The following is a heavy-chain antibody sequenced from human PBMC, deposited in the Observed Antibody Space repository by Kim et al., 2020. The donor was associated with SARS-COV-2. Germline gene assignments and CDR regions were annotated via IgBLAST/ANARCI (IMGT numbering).Heavy chain of an antibody. Sequence: VEGRFTISRDNAKNTLYLQMNSLRAEDTAVYYCATARGYDESSGYYVFHYWGQGILVTVSS. V-gene: IGHV3-74*01. CDR3: ATARGYDESSGYYVFHY. D-gene: IGHD3-22*01. J-gene: IGHJ4*02.